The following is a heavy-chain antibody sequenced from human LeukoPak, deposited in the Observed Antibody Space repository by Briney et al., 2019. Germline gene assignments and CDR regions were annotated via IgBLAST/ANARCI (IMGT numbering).Heavy chain of an antibody. Sequence: GGSLRLSCAASGFTFSSYEMDWVRQAPGKGLEWVSYISSSGSTIYYADSVKGRFTISRDNAKNSLYLQMNSLRAEDTAVYYCARGAEVGYSSGWYGYWGQGTLVTVSS. V-gene: IGHV3-48*03. D-gene: IGHD6-19*01. CDR2: ISSSGSTI. CDR1: GFTFSSYE. CDR3: ARGAEVGYSSGWYGY. J-gene: IGHJ4*02.